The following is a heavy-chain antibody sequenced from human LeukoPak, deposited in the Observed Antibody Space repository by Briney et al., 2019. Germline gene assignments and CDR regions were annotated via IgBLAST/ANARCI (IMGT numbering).Heavy chain of an antibody. Sequence: GRSLRLSCAASGFALSSYGMHGVRQAPGKGLEWVAVISYDGSNKYYADSAKGRFTISRDNSKNTLYLQMNSLRAEDTDVYYCARGLYHSGYDREYYYYGMDVWGQGTTVTVSS. J-gene: IGHJ6*02. CDR3: ARGLYHSGYDREYYYYGMDV. CDR2: ISYDGSNK. D-gene: IGHD5-12*01. V-gene: IGHV3-30*03. CDR1: GFALSSYG.